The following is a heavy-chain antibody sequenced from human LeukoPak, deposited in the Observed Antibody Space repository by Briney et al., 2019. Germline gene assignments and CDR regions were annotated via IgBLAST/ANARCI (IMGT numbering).Heavy chain of an antibody. CDR2: ISGSGSGT. CDR1: GFTFSSYA. V-gene: IGHV3-23*01. J-gene: IGHJ4*02. D-gene: IGHD1-7*01. Sequence: PGGSLRLSCAASGFTFSSYAMSWVRQAPGKGLEWVSGISGSGSGTYYADSVKGRFTISRDNSKNTLYLQMNSLRAEDTAVYYCASDSNFSYEDYWGQGTLVTVSS. CDR3: ASDSNFSYEDY.